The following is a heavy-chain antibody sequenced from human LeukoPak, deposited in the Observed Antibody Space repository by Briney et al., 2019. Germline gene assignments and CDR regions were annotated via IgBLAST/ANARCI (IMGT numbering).Heavy chain of an antibody. D-gene: IGHD3-22*01. V-gene: IGHV1-2*06. J-gene: IGHJ4*02. CDR2: INPNSGGT. CDR3: AREVSSGYGELGH. Sequence: ASVKVSCKASGYTFTSYYMHWERQAPGQGLEWMGRINPNSGGTNYAQKFQGRVTMTRDTSISTAYMELSRLRSDDTAVYYCAREVSSGYGELGHWGQGTLVTVSS. CDR1: GYTFTSYY.